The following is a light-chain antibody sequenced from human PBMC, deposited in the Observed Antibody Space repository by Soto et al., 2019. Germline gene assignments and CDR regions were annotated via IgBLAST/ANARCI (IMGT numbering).Light chain of an antibody. CDR1: QGISSN. Sequence: GDRVTITCRASQGISSNLAWYQQKPGRAPKLLIFGASTLQSGVPSRFSGSGAGTDFILTISSLQPEDFATYFCQQLNSYPPWTFGQGTKVDIK. CDR3: QQLNSYPPWT. CDR2: GAS. V-gene: IGKV1-9*01. J-gene: IGKJ1*01.